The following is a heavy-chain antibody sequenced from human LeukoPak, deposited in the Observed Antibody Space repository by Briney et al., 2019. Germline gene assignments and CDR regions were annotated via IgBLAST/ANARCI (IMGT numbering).Heavy chain of an antibody. J-gene: IGHJ4*02. D-gene: IGHD2-2*01. CDR2: ISWNSGSI. CDR1: GFTFDDYA. CDR3: ARSRYCSSTSCQKPFDY. V-gene: IGHV3-9*01. Sequence: GGSLRLSCAASGFTFDDYAMHWVRQAPGKGLEWVSGISWNSGSIGYADSVKGRFTISRDNAKNSLYLQMNSLRAEDTAVYYCARSRYCSSTSCQKPFDYWGQGTLVTVSS.